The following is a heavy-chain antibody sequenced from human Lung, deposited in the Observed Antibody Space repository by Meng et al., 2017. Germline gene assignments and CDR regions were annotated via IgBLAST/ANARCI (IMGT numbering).Heavy chain of an antibody. D-gene: IGHD4-11*01. CDR3: ARGPTTMAHDFDY. V-gene: IGHV4-34*01. Sequence: QEQLQQWGAGLLKPSETLSPTCVVAGGSFSDNYWSWIRQPPVKGLEWIGEINHSGSTNYNPSLERRATISVDTSQNNLSLKLSSVTAADSAVYYCARGPTTMAHDFDYWGQGTLVTVSS. J-gene: IGHJ4*02. CDR1: GGSFSDNY. CDR2: INHSGST.